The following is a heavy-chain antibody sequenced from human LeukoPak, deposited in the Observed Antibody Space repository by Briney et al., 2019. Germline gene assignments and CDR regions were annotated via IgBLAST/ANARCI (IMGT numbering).Heavy chain of an antibody. D-gene: IGHD2-2*01. CDR3: AKDRHAPGRYCSSTSCFPFDS. CDR2: INSDGSST. Sequence: SGGSLRLSCAASGFTFSSYWMHWVRQAPGKWLVWVSRINSDGSSTSYADSVKGRFTISRDNTKNTLYLQMNSLRAEDTAVYYCAKDRHAPGRYCSSTSCFPFDSWGQGTLVTVSS. CDR1: GFTFSSYW. J-gene: IGHJ5*01. V-gene: IGHV3-74*01.